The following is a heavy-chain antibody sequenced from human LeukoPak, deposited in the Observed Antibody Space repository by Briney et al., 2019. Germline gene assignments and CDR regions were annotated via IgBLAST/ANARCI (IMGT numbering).Heavy chain of an antibody. V-gene: IGHV3-23*01. J-gene: IGHJ6*04. CDR1: GFALSSYA. CDR3: AELGITMIGGV. Sequence: GGSLRLSCAASGFALSSYAMSWVRQAPGKGLEWVSATSSSDAGTYHAESVKGRFTISRDNGKNSLYLQMNSLRAEDTAVYYCAELGITMIGGVWGKGTTVTISS. CDR2: TSSSDAGT. D-gene: IGHD3-10*02.